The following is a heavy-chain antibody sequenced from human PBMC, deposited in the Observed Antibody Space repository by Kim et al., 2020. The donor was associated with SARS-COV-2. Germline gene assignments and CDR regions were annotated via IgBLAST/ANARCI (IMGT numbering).Heavy chain of an antibody. V-gene: IGHV1-69*13. D-gene: IGHD2-21*01. CDR3: ARDGGDLGSDWSLRTPLFKT. CDR1: GRPFSNYS. J-gene: IGHJ5*02. CDR2: ITSPFGGG. Sequence: SVKVSCKASGRPFSNYSISWVRQAPGQGLEWMGGITSPFGGGSTAQKFQGRVTITADEFSNTVYMELSSLKSEDTAVYYCARDGGDLGSDWSLRTPLFKTWGQGTLVAVSP.